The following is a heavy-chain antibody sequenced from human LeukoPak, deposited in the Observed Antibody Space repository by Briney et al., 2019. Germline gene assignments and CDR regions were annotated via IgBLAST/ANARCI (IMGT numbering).Heavy chain of an antibody. V-gene: IGHV1-69*13. D-gene: IGHD6-25*01. CDR2: IIPIFGTA. Sequence: ASVKVSCKASGYTFTSYGISWVRQAPGQGLEWRGGIIPIFGTANYAQKFQGRVTITADESTSTAYMELSSLRSEDTAVYYCARSSRGHFHYYYYGMDVWGQGTTVTVSS. CDR3: ARSSRGHFHYYYYGMDV. J-gene: IGHJ6*02. CDR1: GYTFTSYG.